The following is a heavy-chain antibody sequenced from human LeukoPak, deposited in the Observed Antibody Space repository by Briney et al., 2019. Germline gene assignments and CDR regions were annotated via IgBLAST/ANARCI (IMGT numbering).Heavy chain of an antibody. V-gene: IGHV4-34*01. CDR1: GGSISSYY. Sequence: SETLSLTCTVSGGSISSYYWSWIRQPPGKGLEWIGEINHSGSTNYNPSLKSRVTISVDTSKNQFSLKLSSVTAADTAVYYCARGTTYCGGDCYDYWGQGTLVTVSS. CDR2: INHSGST. J-gene: IGHJ4*02. D-gene: IGHD2-21*02. CDR3: ARGTTYCGGDCYDY.